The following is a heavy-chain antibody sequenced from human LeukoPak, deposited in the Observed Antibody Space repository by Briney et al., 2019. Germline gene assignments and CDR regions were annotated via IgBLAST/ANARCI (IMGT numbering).Heavy chain of an antibody. CDR2: IYYSGST. J-gene: IGHJ6*03. CDR3: ARRAVVVAATRHYYYYYMDV. V-gene: IGHV4-59*01. D-gene: IGHD2-15*01. Sequence: SETLSLTCTVSGDSISDYDWSWIRQPPGKGLEWIGYIYYSGSTNYNPSLKSRVTISVDTSKNQFSLKLSSVTAADTAVYYCARRAVVVAATRHYYYYYMDVWGKGTTVAISS. CDR1: GDSISDYD.